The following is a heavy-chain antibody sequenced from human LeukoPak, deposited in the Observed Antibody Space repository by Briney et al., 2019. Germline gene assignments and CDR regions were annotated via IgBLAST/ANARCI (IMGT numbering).Heavy chain of an antibody. CDR2: IIPIFGTA. J-gene: IGHJ5*02. CDR1: GYTFTSYY. Sequence: SVKVSCKASGYTFTSYYMHWVRQAPGQGLEWMGGIIPIFGTANYAQKFQGRVTITADESTSTAYMELSSLRSEDTAVYYCAREGGARTENWFDPWGQGTLVTVSS. D-gene: IGHD3-16*01. CDR3: AREGGARTENWFDP. V-gene: IGHV1-69*13.